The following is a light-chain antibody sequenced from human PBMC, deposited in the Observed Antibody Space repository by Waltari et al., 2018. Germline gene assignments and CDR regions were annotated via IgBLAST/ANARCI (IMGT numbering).Light chain of an antibody. V-gene: IGLV2-14*03. Sequence: QSALTQPASVSGSPGQSITISCTGTSRDVGNYNWLSCYQQHPGKAPKVVIFDVSYRPSGVSNRFSGSKSGNTASLTISGLQAEDEADYYCTSYTSSHSLVFGTGTKVTVL. CDR3: TSYTSSHSLV. CDR2: DVS. CDR1: SRDVGNYNW. J-gene: IGLJ1*01.